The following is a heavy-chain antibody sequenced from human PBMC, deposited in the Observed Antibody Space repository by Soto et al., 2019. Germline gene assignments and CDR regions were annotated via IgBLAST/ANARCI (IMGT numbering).Heavy chain of an antibody. D-gene: IGHD3-3*01. CDR2: INAGNGNT. V-gene: IGHV1-3*01. Sequence: QVQLVQSGAEVKKPGASVKVSCKASGYTFTSYAMHWVRQAPGQRLEWMGWINAGNGNTKYSQKFQGRVTITRDTSASTAYMELSSLRSEDTAVYYCARDRFWSGYYNPSYYFDYWGQGTLVTVSS. J-gene: IGHJ4*02. CDR3: ARDRFWSGYYNPSYYFDY. CDR1: GYTFTSYA.